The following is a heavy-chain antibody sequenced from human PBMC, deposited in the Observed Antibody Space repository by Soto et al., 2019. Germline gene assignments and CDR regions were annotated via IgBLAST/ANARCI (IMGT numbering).Heavy chain of an antibody. CDR3: AKLGTYYDILTGYFYYSYMDV. CDR1: GGSFSGYY. J-gene: IGHJ6*03. CDR2: INHSGST. Sequence: SETLSLTCAVYGGSFSGYYWSWIRQSPGKGLEWIGEINHSGSTKYNPSLKSGVTISVDTSKNQFSLKLSSVTAADTAVYYCAKLGTYYDILTGYFYYSYMDVWAKRTTVTVSS. V-gene: IGHV4-34*01. D-gene: IGHD3-9*01.